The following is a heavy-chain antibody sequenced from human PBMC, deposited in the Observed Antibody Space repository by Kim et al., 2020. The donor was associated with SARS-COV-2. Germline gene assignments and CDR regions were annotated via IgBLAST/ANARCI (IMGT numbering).Heavy chain of an antibody. J-gene: IGHJ5*02. V-gene: IGHV1-2*05. CDR3: ARGSERSDNWFDP. Sequence: ASVKVSCKASGYTFSGYCVHWVRQAPGQGLEWMGRINLNNGDTIFAQKFQGRVTLTRDTSISTAYMELNNLKSDDTVVYYCARGSERSDNWFDPWGQGTLVTVSS. CDR2: INLNNGDT. CDR1: GYTFSGYC. D-gene: IGHD1-1*01.